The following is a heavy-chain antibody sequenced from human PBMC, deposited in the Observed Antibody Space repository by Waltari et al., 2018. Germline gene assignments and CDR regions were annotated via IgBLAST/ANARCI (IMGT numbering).Heavy chain of an antibody. J-gene: IGHJ4*02. CDR1: GFTFRDYY. Sequence: QVQLVESGGGLVKPGESLRLSCPASGFTFRDYYMSWVRQASGKGMEWITLLGVNGCTIYYADSVKGRSAVSRDNAKSSRYLKMTALRADDTAVYYCAGALSLVRGRVKGLGYWGQGTPVTVSS. V-gene: IGHV3-11*04. CDR2: LGVNGCTI. D-gene: IGHD3-10*01. CDR3: AGALSLVRGRVKGLGY.